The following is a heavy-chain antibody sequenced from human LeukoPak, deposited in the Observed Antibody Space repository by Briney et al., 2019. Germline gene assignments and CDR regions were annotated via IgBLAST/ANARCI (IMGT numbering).Heavy chain of an antibody. CDR2: ISDSGGIT. CDR3: ARDSHSSSWYSEFDY. D-gene: IGHD6-13*01. CDR1: GFTFSIYA. J-gene: IGHJ4*02. Sequence: GGSLRLSCAASGFTFSIYAMSWVRQAPGKGLEWVSTISDSGGITYTADSVKGRFTISRDNSKNTLYLQMNSLRAEATAVYYCARDSHSSSWYSEFDYWGQGTLVTVSS. V-gene: IGHV3-23*01.